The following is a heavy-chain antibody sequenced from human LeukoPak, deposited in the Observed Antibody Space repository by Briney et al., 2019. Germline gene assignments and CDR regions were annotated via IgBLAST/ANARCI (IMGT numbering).Heavy chain of an antibody. CDR3: ARGEPRIARPGAPPFDL. CDR2: VYYSGST. CDR1: GGSISSYY. D-gene: IGHD6-13*01. J-gene: IGHJ2*01. Sequence: SETLSLTCTVSGGSISSYYWQWIRQPPGNSLEWLGYVYYSGSTDYNPSLKSRVTISVDTSKNQFSLRLTSVTAADTAVYYCARGEPRIARPGAPPFDLWGRGTLVTVS. V-gene: IGHV4-59*01.